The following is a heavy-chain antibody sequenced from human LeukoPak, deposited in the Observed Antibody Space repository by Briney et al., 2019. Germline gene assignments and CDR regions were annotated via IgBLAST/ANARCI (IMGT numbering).Heavy chain of an antibody. CDR3: AKDKSFSGYCSGGSCRSSPGYFDY. V-gene: IGHV3-43D*03. CDR2: ISWDGGST. CDR1: GFTLRTYG. J-gene: IGHJ4*02. Sequence: PGGSLRLSCAGSGFTLRTYGMHWVRQAPGKGLEWVSLISWDGGSTYYADSVKGRFTISRDNSKNSLYLQMNSLRAEDTALYYCAKDKSFSGYCSGGSCRSSPGYFDYWGQGTLVTVSS. D-gene: IGHD2-15*01.